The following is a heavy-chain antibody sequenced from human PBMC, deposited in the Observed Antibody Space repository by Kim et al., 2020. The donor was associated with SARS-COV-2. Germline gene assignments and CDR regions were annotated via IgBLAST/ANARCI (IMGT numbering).Heavy chain of an antibody. D-gene: IGHD3-10*01. CDR3: AKDLAGSGSYYLFDYYYGMDV. J-gene: IGHJ6*02. V-gene: IGHV3-30*18. CDR1: GFTFSSYG. Sequence: GGSLRLSCAASGFTFSSYGMHWVRQAPGKGLEWVAVISYDGSNKYYADSVKGRFTISRDNSKNTLYLQMNSLRAEDTAVYYCAKDLAGSGSYYLFDYYYGMDVWGQGTTVTVSS. CDR2: ISYDGSNK.